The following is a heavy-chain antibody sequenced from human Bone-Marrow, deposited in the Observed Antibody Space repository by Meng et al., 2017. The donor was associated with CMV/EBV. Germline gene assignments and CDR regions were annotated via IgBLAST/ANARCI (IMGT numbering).Heavy chain of an antibody. CDR1: GGNFRSYA. V-gene: IGHV1-69*05. CDR2: IIPIFGTA. J-gene: IGHJ6*02. Sequence: VKVSCKASGGNFRSYAISWVRQAPGQGLEWMGGIIPIFGTAHYAQKFQGRVTITTDESTSTAYMELSSLRSEDTAVYYCASRSGVPAAIGLVYYYGMDVWGQGTTVTVSS. D-gene: IGHD2-2*01. CDR3: ASRSGVPAAIGLVYYYGMDV.